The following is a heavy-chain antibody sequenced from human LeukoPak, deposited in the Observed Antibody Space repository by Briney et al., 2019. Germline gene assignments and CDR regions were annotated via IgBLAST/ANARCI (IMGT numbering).Heavy chain of an antibody. Sequence: GGSLRLSCAVSGFTFSSNAMHWVRQAPGKGLEWVSVISYDGSNKYYADSVKGRFTVSRDNSKNTVFLQMNSLRAEDTAIYYCARDLMSTIYYYGMDVWGQGTTVTVSS. V-gene: IGHV3-30-3*01. CDR3: ARDLMSTIYYYGMDV. CDR1: GFTFSSNA. CDR2: ISYDGSNK. D-gene: IGHD5-24*01. J-gene: IGHJ6*02.